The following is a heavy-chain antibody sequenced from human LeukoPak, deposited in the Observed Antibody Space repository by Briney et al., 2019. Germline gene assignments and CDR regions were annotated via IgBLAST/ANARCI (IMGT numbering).Heavy chain of an antibody. CDR2: INPNSGGT. CDR1: GYTFTGYY. V-gene: IGHV1-2*06. CDR3: ARGNYGSGRLFYFDY. Sequence: GASVKVSCKASGYTFTGYYMHWVRQAPGQGLEWMGRINPNSGGTNYAQKFQGRVTMTRDTSISTAYMELSGLRSDDTAVYYCARGNYGSGRLFYFDYWGQGTLVTVSS. J-gene: IGHJ4*02. D-gene: IGHD3-10*01.